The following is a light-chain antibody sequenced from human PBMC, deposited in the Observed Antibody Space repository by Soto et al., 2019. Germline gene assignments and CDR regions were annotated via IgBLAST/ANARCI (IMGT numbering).Light chain of an antibody. CDR3: CSYAGSSTAI. J-gene: IGLJ2*01. Sequence: QSALTQPASVSGSPGQSITISCTGTSSDVGSDNLVSWYQQHPGKAPKLMIYEGSKRPSGVSNRFSVSKSGNTASLTISGLQAEDEADYYCCSYAGSSTAIFGGGTKVTVL. CDR1: SSDVGSDNL. V-gene: IGLV2-23*01. CDR2: EGS.